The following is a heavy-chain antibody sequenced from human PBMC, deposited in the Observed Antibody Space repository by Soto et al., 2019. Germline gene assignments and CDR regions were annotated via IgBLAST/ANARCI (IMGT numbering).Heavy chain of an antibody. CDR3: ARDSPGCSFDY. CDR2: ISAYNGNT. J-gene: IGHJ4*02. V-gene: IGHV1-18*01. CDR1: GYTFTSYG. Sequence: ASVKVSCKASGYTFTSYGISWVRQAPGQGLERMGWISAYNGNTNYAQKLQGRVTMTTDTSTSTAYMELRSLRAEDTAVYYCARDSPGCSFDYWGQGTLVTVSS.